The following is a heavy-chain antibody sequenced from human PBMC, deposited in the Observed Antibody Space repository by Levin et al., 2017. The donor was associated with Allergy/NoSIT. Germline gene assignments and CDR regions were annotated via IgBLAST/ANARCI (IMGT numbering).Heavy chain of an antibody. CDR1: GGSISSSSYY. J-gene: IGHJ5*02. Sequence: SETLSLTCTVSGGSISSSSYYWGWIRQPPGKGLEWIGSIYYSGSTYYNPSLKSRVTISVDTSKNQFSLKLSSVTAADTAVYYCAGRDGFDPWGHGTLVTVSS. V-gene: IGHV4-39*01. D-gene: IGHD1-26*01. CDR3: AGRDGFDP. CDR2: IYYSGST.